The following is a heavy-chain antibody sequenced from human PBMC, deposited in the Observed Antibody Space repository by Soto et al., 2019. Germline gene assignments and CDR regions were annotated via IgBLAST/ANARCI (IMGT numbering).Heavy chain of an antibody. D-gene: IGHD3-22*01. J-gene: IGHJ4*02. CDR3: AKSTTTITMIVVVTHFDY. V-gene: IGHV3-23*01. CDR1: GFTFSSYA. CDR2: ISGSGGST. Sequence: GGSLRLSCAASGFTFSSYAMSWVRQAPGKGLEWVSAISGSGGSTYYADSVKGRFTISRDNSKNTLYLQMNSLRAEDTAVYYCAKSTTTITMIVVVTHFDYWGQGTLVTVSS.